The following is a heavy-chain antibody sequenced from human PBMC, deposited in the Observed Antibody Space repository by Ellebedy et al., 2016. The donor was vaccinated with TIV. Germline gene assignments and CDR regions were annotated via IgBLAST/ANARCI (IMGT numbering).Heavy chain of an antibody. Sequence: GESLKISCAASGFTFSHHGMHWVRQTPGRGLEWVAVIWYDGSQIYFADSVRGRFTISRDNPKNTLYLQMSSLRVEDTAIYYCAKDQGYGPYALDGWGQGTTVTVSS. D-gene: IGHD4-17*01. CDR2: IWYDGSQI. CDR1: GFTFSHHG. J-gene: IGHJ6*02. V-gene: IGHV3-33*06. CDR3: AKDQGYGPYALDG.